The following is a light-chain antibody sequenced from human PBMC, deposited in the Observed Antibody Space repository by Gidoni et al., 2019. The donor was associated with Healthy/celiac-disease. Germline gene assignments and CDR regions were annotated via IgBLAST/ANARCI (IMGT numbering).Light chain of an antibody. Sequence: DIQLHQSPSTLSASVGDRVTITCRASQTISSWLDWYQQNPGKAPKRLIDKASSLESGVPSRFSGSGSGTEFTLTISSLQPDDCATYYCQQYNSVYTFGQGTKLEIK. CDR3: QQYNSVYT. V-gene: IGKV1-5*03. CDR1: QTISSW. J-gene: IGKJ2*01. CDR2: KAS.